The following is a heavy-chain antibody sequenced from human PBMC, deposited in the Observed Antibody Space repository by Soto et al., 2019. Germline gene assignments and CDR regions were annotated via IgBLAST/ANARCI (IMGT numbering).Heavy chain of an antibody. D-gene: IGHD2-8*01. V-gene: IGHV1-8*01. CDR2: MNPNSGNT. CDR1: GYTFTSYD. J-gene: IGHJ6*02. Sequence: QVQLVQSGAEVKKPGASVKVSCKASGYTFTSYDINWVRQATGQGLEWMGWMNPNSGNTGYAQKFQSRATRTRNTSIGTAYTELPSLRSEDTAVDNCARCTDAYYYYGMDVWGQGTTVTVSS. CDR3: ARCTDAYYYYGMDV.